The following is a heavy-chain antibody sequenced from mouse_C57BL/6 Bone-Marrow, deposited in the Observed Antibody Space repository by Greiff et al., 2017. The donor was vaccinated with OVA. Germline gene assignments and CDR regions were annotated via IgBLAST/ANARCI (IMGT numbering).Heavy chain of an antibody. CDR3: ARVNAMDY. CDR2: ISDGGSYT. CDR1: GFTFSSYA. J-gene: IGHJ4*01. V-gene: IGHV5-4*01. Sequence: VQLKESGGGLVKPGGSLKLSCAASGFTFSSYAMSWVRQTPEKRLEWVATISDGGSYTYYPDNVKGRFTISRDNAKNNLYLQMSHLKSEDTAMYYCARVNAMDYWGQGTSVTVSS.